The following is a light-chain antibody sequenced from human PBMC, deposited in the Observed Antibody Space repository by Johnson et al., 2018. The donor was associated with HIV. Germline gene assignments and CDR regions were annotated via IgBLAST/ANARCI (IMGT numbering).Light chain of an antibody. V-gene: IGLV1-51*02. CDR1: SSNIGNNY. Sequence: QSVLTQPPPLSAAPGQKVTISCSGSSSNIGNNYVSWYQQLPGTAPKLLIYENNMRPSGIPDRFSGSKSGTSATLGIAGLQTAAESHYYCGTWDNSLSTGAVLEAGTRVT. CDR3: GTWDNSLSTGAV. CDR2: ENN. J-gene: IGLJ1*01.